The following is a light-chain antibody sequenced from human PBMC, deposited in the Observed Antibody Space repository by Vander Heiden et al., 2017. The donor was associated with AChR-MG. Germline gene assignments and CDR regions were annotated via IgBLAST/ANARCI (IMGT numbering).Light chain of an antibody. J-gene: IGLJ7*01. CDR1: NIGSRS. CDR3: QVWDRSSDQGV. CDR2: DNN. Sequence: YVLTQPPSVSVAPGQTATITCGGHNIGSRSVHWYQQKPGQAPVLVVYDNNDRPSGIPERFSGSNSGNTATLTISRVEAGDEADYYCQVWDRSSDQGVFGGGTQLTVL. V-gene: IGLV3-21*02.